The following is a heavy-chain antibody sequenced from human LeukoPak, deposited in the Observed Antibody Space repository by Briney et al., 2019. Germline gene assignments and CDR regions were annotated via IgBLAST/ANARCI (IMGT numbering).Heavy chain of an antibody. CDR1: GGTFSSYA. CDR3: ARTRGAAYTRFDY. V-gene: IGHV1-69*05. Sequence: SVKVSCKASGGTFSSYAISWVRQAPGQGLEWMGGIIPIFGTANYAQKLQGRVTMTTDTSTSTAYMELRSLRSDDTAVYYCARTRGAAYTRFDYWGQGTLVTVSS. D-gene: IGHD3-10*01. CDR2: IIPIFGTA. J-gene: IGHJ4*02.